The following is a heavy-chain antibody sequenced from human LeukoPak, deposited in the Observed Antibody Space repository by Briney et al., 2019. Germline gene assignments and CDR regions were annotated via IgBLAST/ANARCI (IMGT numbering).Heavy chain of an antibody. CDR1: GYTFTDYY. J-gene: IGHJ6*03. D-gene: IGHD2-2*01. CDR2: INPNSGGR. V-gene: IGHV1-2*02. CDR3: ARGGGGCSSASCSWTDYFYYMDV. Sequence: ASVKVSCKASGYTFTDYYIHWVRQAPGQGLEWMGWINPNSGGRSYAQKFQGRVTMTRDTSISTTYLDLSRLRFDDTAVYYCARGGGGCSSASCSWTDYFYYMDVWGTGTTVTVSS.